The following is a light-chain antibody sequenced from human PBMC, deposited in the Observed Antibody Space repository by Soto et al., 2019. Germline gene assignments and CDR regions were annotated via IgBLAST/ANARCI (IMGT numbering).Light chain of an antibody. J-gene: IGKJ2*01. V-gene: IGKV1-27*01. CDR2: AAS. CDR3: QKYDDVPYT. Sequence: QMTQSPSSLSASVGDRVTITCRASQSIIRYLAWYQQKQGKPPKLLIYAASTLQSGVPSRFSGSGSATDFTLTINGLQPEDVATYYCQKYDDVPYTFGQGTKLEIK. CDR1: QSIIRY.